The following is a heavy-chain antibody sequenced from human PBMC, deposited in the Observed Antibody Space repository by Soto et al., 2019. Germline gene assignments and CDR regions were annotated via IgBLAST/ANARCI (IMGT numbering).Heavy chain of an antibody. CDR1: GFTVSSNY. CDR3: ARDHANYDFWSGYYYYYGMDV. Sequence: GGSLRLSCAASGFTVSSNYMSWVRQAPGKGLEWDSVIYSGGSTYYADSVKGRFTISRDNSKNTLYLQMNSLRAEDTAVYYCARDHANYDFWSGYYYYYGMDVWGQGTTVTVSS. CDR2: IYSGGST. D-gene: IGHD3-3*01. J-gene: IGHJ6*02. V-gene: IGHV3-53*01.